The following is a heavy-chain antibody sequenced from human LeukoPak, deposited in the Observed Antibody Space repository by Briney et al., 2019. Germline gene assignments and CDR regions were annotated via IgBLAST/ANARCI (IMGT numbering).Heavy chain of an antibody. CDR1: GFTFSTYS. CDR2: ISGSGGDT. J-gene: IGHJ4*02. CDR3: TKGTIWLPFDY. V-gene: IGHV3-23*01. D-gene: IGHD5-18*01. Sequence: GGCLRLSCSASGFTFSTYSMTWVRQAPGKGLQWVSAISGSGGDTYYADSVKGRFTISRDNSKNTLYLQMNSLRAEDTAVYYCTKGTIWLPFDYWGQGTLVTVSS.